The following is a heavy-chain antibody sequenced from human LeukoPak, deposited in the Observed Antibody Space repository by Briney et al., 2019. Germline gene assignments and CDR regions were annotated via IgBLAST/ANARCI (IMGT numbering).Heavy chain of an antibody. CDR3: AGRGIVTGYFDF. D-gene: IGHD3-9*01. CDR2: IFHSGSI. CDR1: GDSITNSNFY. Sequence: SETLSLTCTVSGDSITNSNFYWGWIRQSPGKGLEWIGSIFHSGSINYNPSLKSRVTISVDTSKNQFYLRVRSVTAAETALYYCAGRGIVTGYFDFWGRGTLVTVSS. V-gene: IGHV4-39*01. J-gene: IGHJ4*02.